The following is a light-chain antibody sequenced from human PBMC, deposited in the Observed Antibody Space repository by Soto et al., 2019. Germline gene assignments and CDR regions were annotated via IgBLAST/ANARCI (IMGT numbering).Light chain of an antibody. CDR3: SSYKSSSPYV. Sequence: QSALTQPASVSGSPGQSITISCTGTSSDVGGYNYVSWYQQHPGKAPKLMIYDVSNRPSGVSNRFSGSKSGNTASLTISGLQAEDEADYYCSSYKSSSPYVFGPGTKVTV. V-gene: IGLV2-14*01. CDR2: DVS. J-gene: IGLJ1*01. CDR1: SSDVGGYNY.